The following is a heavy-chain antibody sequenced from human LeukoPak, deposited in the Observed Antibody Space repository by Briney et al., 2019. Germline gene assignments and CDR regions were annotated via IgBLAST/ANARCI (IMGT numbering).Heavy chain of an antibody. CDR1: GYTFTSYD. CDR3: ARALSWTTDSYYYMDV. J-gene: IGHJ6*03. CDR2: MNPNSGDT. V-gene: IGHV1-8*01. Sequence: ASVKVSCKASGYTFTSYDINWVRQATGQGLEWMGWMNPNSGDTGYAQKFQGRVTMTKNTSITTAYMELSSLRSEDTAVYYCARALSWTTDSYYYMDVWGKGTTVTVSS. D-gene: IGHD3/OR15-3a*01.